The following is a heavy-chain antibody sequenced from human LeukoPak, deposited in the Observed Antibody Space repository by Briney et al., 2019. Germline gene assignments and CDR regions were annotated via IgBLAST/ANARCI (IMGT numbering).Heavy chain of an antibody. Sequence: SETLSLTCTVSGGSISSYYWSWIRQPPGKGLEWIGYIYYSGSTIYNPSLKSRVTISVDTSKNQFSLKLSSVTAADTAVYYCARIDELLSADYWGQGTLVTVSS. V-gene: IGHV4-59*01. D-gene: IGHD3-10*01. CDR2: IYYSGST. CDR1: GGSISSYY. CDR3: ARIDELLSADY. J-gene: IGHJ4*02.